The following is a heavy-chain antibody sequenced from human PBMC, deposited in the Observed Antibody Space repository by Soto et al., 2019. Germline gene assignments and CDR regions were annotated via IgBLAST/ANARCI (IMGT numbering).Heavy chain of an antibody. Sequence: PSETLSLTCTVSGGSISSYYWSWIRQPPGKGLEWIGYIYYSGSTNYNPSLKSRVTISVDTSKNQFSLKLSSVTAADTAVYYCARRYGARGGEEAFDIWGQGTMVTVSS. CDR2: IYYSGST. CDR3: ARRYGARGGEEAFDI. V-gene: IGHV4-59*08. J-gene: IGHJ3*02. CDR1: GGSISSYY. D-gene: IGHD3-16*01.